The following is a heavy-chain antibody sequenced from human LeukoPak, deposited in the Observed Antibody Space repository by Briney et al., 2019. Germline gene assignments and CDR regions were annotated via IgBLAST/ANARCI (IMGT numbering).Heavy chain of an antibody. CDR1: GYTFTHHG. V-gene: IGHV1-18*01. D-gene: IGHD6-19*01. CDR2: ISCYNGDT. CDR3: ARDHFQDSSGWYEFDY. Sequence: ASVKVSCKASGYTFTHHGISWVRQAPGQGLEWMGWISCYNGDTIYAQNVQGRVTMTTDASTRTAYIELRNLRSDDTAMYYCARDHFQDSSGWYEFDYWGQGTLVTVSS. J-gene: IGHJ4*02.